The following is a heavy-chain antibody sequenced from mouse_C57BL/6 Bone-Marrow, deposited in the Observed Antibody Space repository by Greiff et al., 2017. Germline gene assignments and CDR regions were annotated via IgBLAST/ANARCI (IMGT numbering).Heavy chain of an antibody. CDR1: GYTFTSYT. V-gene: IGHV1-4*01. J-gene: IGHJ3*01. Sequence: VQLQQSGAELARPGASVKMSCKASGYTFTSYTMHWVKQRPGQGLEWIGYINPSSGYTKYNQKFKDKATLTADTSSSTAYMQLSSLTSEDSAVYYWARGGRFADGGKGNLGTVAA. CDR2: INPSSGYT. CDR3: ARGGRFAD.